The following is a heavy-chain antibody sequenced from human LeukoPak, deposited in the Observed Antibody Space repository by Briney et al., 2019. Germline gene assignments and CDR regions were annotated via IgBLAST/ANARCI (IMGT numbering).Heavy chain of an antibody. CDR3: ARENDADFDY. CDR2: IRGDGGDT. V-gene: IGHV3-7*01. J-gene: IGHJ4*02. Sequence: PGGSLRLSCTASGFTFSNHWMNWVRQAPGKGLEWVANIRGDGGDTLYVDSVRGRFTISRDNSKNSLYLQMNSLRVEDTAMYYCARENDADFDYWGQGTRVTVSS. CDR1: GFTFSNHW.